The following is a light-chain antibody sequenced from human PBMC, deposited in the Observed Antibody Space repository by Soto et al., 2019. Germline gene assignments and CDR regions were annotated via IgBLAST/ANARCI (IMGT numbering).Light chain of an antibody. CDR1: QSVSNW. V-gene: IGKV1-5*01. J-gene: IGKJ1*01. CDR3: QQYNSYWT. CDR2: DVS. Sequence: DIKMNQSPSTLSASVGERVTITCRASQSVSNWLAWYQQKPGKAPKLLIYDVSSLESGVPSRFSGSGSGTEFTLTISSLQPDDFATYYCQQYNSYWTFGQGTKVDIK.